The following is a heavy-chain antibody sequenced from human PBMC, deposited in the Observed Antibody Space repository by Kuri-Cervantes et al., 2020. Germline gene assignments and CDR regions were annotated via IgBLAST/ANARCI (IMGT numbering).Heavy chain of an antibody. D-gene: IGHD3-22*01. CDR1: GYTFTTYG. Sequence: ASVKVSCKASGYTFTTYGISWVRQAPGQGLEWMGWISGYNGNTNYAQNLQGRVTMTTDTSTSTAYMEVRSLRSDDTAVYYCARALVVVIWSDVFDPWGQGTLVTVSS. V-gene: IGHV1-18*01. CDR3: ARALVVVIWSDVFDP. CDR2: ISGYNGNT. J-gene: IGHJ5*02.